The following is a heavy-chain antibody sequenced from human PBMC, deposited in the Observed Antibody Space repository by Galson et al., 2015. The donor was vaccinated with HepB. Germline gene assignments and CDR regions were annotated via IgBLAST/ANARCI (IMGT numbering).Heavy chain of an antibody. Sequence: SLRLSCAASGFTFSSYAMAWLRQAPGKGLEWVSVVTGSGDGTYYADSVKGRFTISRDNSKNTLSLQMSSLRAEDTALYYCAKTFQHWSIDPYDYWGQGTLVTVSS. D-gene: IGHD6-6*01. CDR1: GFTFSSYA. CDR3: AKTFQHWSIDPYDY. V-gene: IGHV3-23*01. CDR2: VTGSGDGT. J-gene: IGHJ4*02.